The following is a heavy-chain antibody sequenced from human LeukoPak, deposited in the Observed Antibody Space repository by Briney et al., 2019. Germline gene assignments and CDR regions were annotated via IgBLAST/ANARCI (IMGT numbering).Heavy chain of an antibody. J-gene: IGHJ4*02. CDR3: ARDLYGGGDIAAAGTGY. V-gene: IGHV3-30-3*01. Sequence: PGGSLRLSCAASGFTFSSYAMHWVRQAPGKGLEWVAVISYDGSNKYYADSVKGRFTISRDNSKNTLYLQMNSLRAEDTAVYYCARDLYGGGDIAAAGTGYWGQGTLVTVSS. CDR1: GFTFSSYA. D-gene: IGHD6-13*01. CDR2: ISYDGSNK.